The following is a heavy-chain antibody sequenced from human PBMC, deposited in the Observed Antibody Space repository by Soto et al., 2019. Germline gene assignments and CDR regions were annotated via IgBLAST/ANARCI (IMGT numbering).Heavy chain of an antibody. D-gene: IGHD6-13*01. CDR3: TTVVGDVAAGTYFYYYYGMDV. CDR2: IKSKTDGGTT. J-gene: IGHJ6*02. Sequence: GGSLRLSCAASGFTFSNAWMNWVRQAPGKGLEWVGRIKSKTDGGTTDYAAPVKGRFTITKDDSKNTLYLQMNSLKTEDTAVYYCTTVVGDVAAGTYFYYYYGMDVWGQGTTVTVSS. CDR1: GFTFSNAW. V-gene: IGHV3-15*07.